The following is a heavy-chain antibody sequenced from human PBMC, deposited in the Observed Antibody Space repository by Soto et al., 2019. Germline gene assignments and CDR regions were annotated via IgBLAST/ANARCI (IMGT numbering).Heavy chain of an antibody. J-gene: IGHJ5*02. CDR1: GFSFEEYA. CDR3: AKDNLRSGLGNWFDP. D-gene: IGHD6-19*01. V-gene: IGHV3-9*01. Sequence: EMRLVESGGALAKPGGSLRLSCEASGFSFEEYAMNWVRQGPGKGLEWVARISWNSGTTHYADSVKGRFAISRDNGKNLVYLEMNGLRIEDTPLYYCAKDNLRSGLGNWFDPWGQGTWVSVSS. CDR2: ISWNSGTT.